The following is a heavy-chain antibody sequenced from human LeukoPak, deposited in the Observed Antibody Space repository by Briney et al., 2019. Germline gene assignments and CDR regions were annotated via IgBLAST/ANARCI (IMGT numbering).Heavy chain of an antibody. CDR1: GFTFSNYN. J-gene: IGHJ6*02. V-gene: IGHV3-48*01. CDR2: ITSSSTI. CDR3: ARDRTQGYYGMDV. Sequence: PGGSLRLSCAASGFTFSNYNMNWVRQAPGKGLEWVSHITSSSTIYYADSVKGRFTISRDNAKNSLYLQMNSLRAEDTAVYYCARDRTQGYYGMDVWGQGTTVTASS.